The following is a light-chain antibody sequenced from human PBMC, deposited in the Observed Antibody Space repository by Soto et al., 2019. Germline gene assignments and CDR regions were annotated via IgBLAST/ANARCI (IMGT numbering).Light chain of an antibody. J-gene: IGLJ1*01. CDR1: SSDVRSYNL. CDR3: CSYAPTRNSYV. V-gene: IGLV2-23*02. Sequence: QSALTQPASVSGSPGQSITISCTGTSSDVRSYNLVSWYQHHPGTAPKLIIYEVTKRPSGVSNRFSASKSGNTASLTISGLQAEDDADYYCCSYAPTRNSYVFGSGTKVTVL. CDR2: EVT.